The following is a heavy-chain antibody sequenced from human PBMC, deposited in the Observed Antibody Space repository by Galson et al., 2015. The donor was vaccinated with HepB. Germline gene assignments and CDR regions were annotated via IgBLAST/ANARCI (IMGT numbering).Heavy chain of an antibody. D-gene: IGHD6-13*01. Sequence: SLRLSCAASGFTFSGSAIHWVRQTSGKGLEWVGRIRSKASNYATAYAASLKGRLTISRDDSKNTAYLHMKSLKTEATAVYYCTRLGGLSGYSSSWGKGTLVTVSS. V-gene: IGHV3-73*01. CDR1: GFTFSGSA. CDR3: TRLGGLSGYSSS. CDR2: IRSKASNYAT. J-gene: IGHJ4*02.